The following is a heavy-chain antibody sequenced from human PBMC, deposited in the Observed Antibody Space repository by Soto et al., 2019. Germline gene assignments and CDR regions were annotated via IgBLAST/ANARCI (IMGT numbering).Heavy chain of an antibody. D-gene: IGHD2-2*01. J-gene: IGHJ5*02. CDR1: GGSISSGGYS. Sequence: PSETLSLTCAVSGGSISSGGYSWSWIRQPPGKGLEWIGYIYHSGSTYYNPSLKSRVTISVDRSKNHFSLKLSSVTAADTAVYYCARSEIVVVPAANPNWFDPWGQGTLVTVSS. V-gene: IGHV4-30-2*01. CDR2: IYHSGST. CDR3: ARSEIVVVPAANPNWFDP.